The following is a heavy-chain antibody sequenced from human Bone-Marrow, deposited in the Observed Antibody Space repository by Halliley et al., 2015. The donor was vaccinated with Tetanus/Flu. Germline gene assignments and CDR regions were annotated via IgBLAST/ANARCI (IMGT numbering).Heavy chain of an antibody. CDR3: ARLGETSLGTNYFDS. D-gene: IGHD3-16*01. Sequence: STINYKGDFTYNSDSAKGRFAISRDNSRNTLFLQMNSLRAEDTAVYHCARLGETSLGTNYFDSWGHGSLVTVSP. CDR2: INYKGDFT. V-gene: IGHV3-23*01. J-gene: IGHJ4*01.